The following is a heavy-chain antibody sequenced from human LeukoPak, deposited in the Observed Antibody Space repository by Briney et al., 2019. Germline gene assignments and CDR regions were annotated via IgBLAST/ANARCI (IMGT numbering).Heavy chain of an antibody. V-gene: IGHV4-34*01. Sequence: PSETLSLTCAVYGGSFSGYYWSWIRQPPGKGLEWIGEINHSGSTNYNPSLKSRVTISVDTSKNQFSLKLSSVTAADTAVYYRARGLVYYDFWSGYYSFWFDPWGQGTLVTVSS. CDR1: GGSFSGYY. CDR3: ARGLVYYDFWSGYYSFWFDP. J-gene: IGHJ5*02. CDR2: INHSGST. D-gene: IGHD3-3*01.